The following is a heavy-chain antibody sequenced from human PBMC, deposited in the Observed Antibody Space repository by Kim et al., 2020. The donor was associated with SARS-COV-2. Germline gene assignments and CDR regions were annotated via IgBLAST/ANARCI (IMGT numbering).Heavy chain of an antibody. D-gene: IGHD1-1*01. CDR2: IYPDDSHT. J-gene: IGHJ5*02. Sequence: GESLKISCKGSGYKLSNDWIGWVRQMPGRGLEWVGIIYPDDSHTIYSPSFQGHITISVDNSINTAYLQWNSLKASDTAMYYCARQRDEYTYGWFDPWGQGTVVTVSS. CDR1: GYKLSNDW. V-gene: IGHV5-51*01. CDR3: ARQRDEYTYGWFDP.